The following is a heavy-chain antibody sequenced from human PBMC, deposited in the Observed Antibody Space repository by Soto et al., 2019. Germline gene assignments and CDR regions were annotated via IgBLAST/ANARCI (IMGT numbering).Heavy chain of an antibody. J-gene: IGHJ5*02. V-gene: IGHV3-23*01. CDR2: LTASGSST. CDR1: GFTFDKFA. CDR3: ARHQESIIMRTFGGVNWLDP. D-gene: IGHD3-16*01. Sequence: EVQLLESGGRLVQPGGSLRLSCAASGFTFDKFAMSWVRHVPGKGLEWVSSLTASGSSTYYAGSVQGRFTISRDNSKYTLFLQMSSLRVEDAAVYYCARHQESIIMRTFGGVNWLDPWGQGTLVTVSS.